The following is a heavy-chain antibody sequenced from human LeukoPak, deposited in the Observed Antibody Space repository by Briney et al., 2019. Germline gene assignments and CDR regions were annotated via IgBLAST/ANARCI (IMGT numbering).Heavy chain of an antibody. V-gene: IGHV3-11*03. D-gene: IGHD3-22*01. CDR1: GFTFSDYY. CDR3: ASHYDSSGYYNFDY. J-gene: IGHJ4*02. CDR2: ISSSSSYT. Sequence: GGSLRLSCAASGFTFSDYYMSWIRLAPGKGLEWVSYISSSSSYTNYADSVKGRFTISRDNAKNSLYLQMNSLRAEDTAVYYCASHYDSSGYYNFDYWGQGTLVTVSS.